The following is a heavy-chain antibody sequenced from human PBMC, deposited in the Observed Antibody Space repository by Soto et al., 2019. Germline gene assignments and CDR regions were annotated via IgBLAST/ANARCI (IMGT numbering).Heavy chain of an antibody. CDR3: ARSAITVFGVVSIPPHYYSEMDV. CDR2: IIPIFGIG. Sequence: QVQLVQSGAEVKKPGSSVKVSCKASGGTFNRYAISWVRQAPGQGLEWMGGIIPIFGIGNDAQRFQGRVTITAHESTGTAYMELSSLRSEDTGVYYCARSAITVFGVVSIPPHYYSEMDVWGQGTTVTVSS. J-gene: IGHJ6*02. CDR1: GGTFNRYA. D-gene: IGHD3-3*01. V-gene: IGHV1-69*01.